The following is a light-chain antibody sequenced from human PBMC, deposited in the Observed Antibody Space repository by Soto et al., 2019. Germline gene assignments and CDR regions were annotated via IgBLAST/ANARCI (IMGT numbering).Light chain of an antibody. CDR3: QQHHTLVS. V-gene: IGKV1-33*01. CDR2: DAS. J-gene: IGKJ4*01. CDR1: RDIRKY. Sequence: DIQMTQSPSSLSASVGDRVTITCQASRDIRKYLNWYQKKPGKAPKLLIYDASNLETGVTSRFGGSGSGTDFTVTISSLQSEDIATYYCQQHHTLVSFGGGTKMEIK.